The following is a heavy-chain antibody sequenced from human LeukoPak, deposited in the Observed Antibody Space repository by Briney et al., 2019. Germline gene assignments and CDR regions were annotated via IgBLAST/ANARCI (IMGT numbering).Heavy chain of an antibody. CDR3: ARLLWSYDSSGHEYFQH. J-gene: IGHJ1*01. CDR1: GFTFSSYW. D-gene: IGHD3-22*01. Sequence: GGSLRLSCAASGFTFSSYWMSWVRQAPGKGLEWVANIKQDGSEKYYVDSVKGRFTISRDNAKNSLYLQMNSLRAEDTAAYYCARLLWSYDSSGHEYFQHWGQGTLVTVSS. V-gene: IGHV3-7*01. CDR2: IKQDGSEK.